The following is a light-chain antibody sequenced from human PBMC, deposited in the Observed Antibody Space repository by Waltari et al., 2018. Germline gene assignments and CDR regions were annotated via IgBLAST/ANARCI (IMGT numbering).Light chain of an antibody. CDR2: AAS. V-gene: IGKV1-39*01. Sequence: DIQMTRSPSSLSASVGDRVTITCRASRTISRYLNWYQQKPGKAPNLLIYAASSLQSGVPSRFSGSGSGRDFTLIITSLRPEDFATYYCQESYSFTRTFGQGTKVEIK. J-gene: IGKJ1*01. CDR1: RTISRY. CDR3: QESYSFTRT.